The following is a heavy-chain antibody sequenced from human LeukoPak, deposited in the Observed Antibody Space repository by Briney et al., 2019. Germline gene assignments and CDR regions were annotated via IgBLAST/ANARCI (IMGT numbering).Heavy chain of an antibody. D-gene: IGHD2-15*01. V-gene: IGHV4-38-2*02. CDR2: IYQSGST. J-gene: IGHJ4*02. CDR1: GYSISSGYY. CDR3: ARNAPGCSGGSCYFDY. Sequence: SETLSLTCTVSGYSISSGYYWGWIRQPPRKGLEWIGSIYQSGSTSYNPSLKSRITISVDTSKNQFSLKLSSVTAADTAVYYCARNAPGCSGGSCYFDYWGQGTLVTVSS.